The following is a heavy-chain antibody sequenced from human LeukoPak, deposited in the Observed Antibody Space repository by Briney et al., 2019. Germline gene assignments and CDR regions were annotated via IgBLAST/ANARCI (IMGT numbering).Heavy chain of an antibody. Sequence: PSETLSLTCAVYGGPFSGYYWSWIRQPPGKGLERIGEINHSGSTNYNPSLKSRVTISVDTSKNQFSLKLSSVTAADTAVYYCARAAADIVVVPAASQAPRVNYMDGWGKGTTVTASS. CDR3: ARAAADIVVVPAASQAPRVNYMDG. V-gene: IGHV4-34*01. J-gene: IGHJ6*03. D-gene: IGHD2-2*01. CDR2: INHSGST. CDR1: GGPFSGYY.